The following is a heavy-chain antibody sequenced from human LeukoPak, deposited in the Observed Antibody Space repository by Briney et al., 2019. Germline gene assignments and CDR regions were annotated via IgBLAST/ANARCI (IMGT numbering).Heavy chain of an antibody. D-gene: IGHD5-18*01. V-gene: IGHV3-21*01. CDR2: INSDSNYI. Sequence: PGGSLRLSCAASGFTFSAYNMIWVRQAPGKGLEWVSSINSDSNYIYYADSVKGRFTISRDNTKNSLYLQMNSLRVDDMAVYHCVRGGYSYHWGQGTLVTVSS. CDR3: VRGGYSYH. CDR1: GFTFSAYN. J-gene: IGHJ5*02.